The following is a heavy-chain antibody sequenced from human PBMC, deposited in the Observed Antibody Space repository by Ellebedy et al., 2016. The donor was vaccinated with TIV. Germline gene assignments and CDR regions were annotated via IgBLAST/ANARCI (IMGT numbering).Heavy chain of an antibody. Sequence: SETLSLTCTVSSGSISITNYYWAWIRQSPGKGLEWIGEINQSGDTAYNPSLKSRVTLSVDMSRSQFSLKMSAVTAADTAVYYCARGGFGGNSGHLDFWGQGALVTVSS. CDR3: ARGGFGGNSGHLDF. J-gene: IGHJ4*02. CDR1: SGSISITNYY. V-gene: IGHV4-39*07. CDR2: INQSGDT. D-gene: IGHD4-23*01.